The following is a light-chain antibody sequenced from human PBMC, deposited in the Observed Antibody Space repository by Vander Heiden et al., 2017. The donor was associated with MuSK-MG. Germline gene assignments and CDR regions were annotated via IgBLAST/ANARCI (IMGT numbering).Light chain of an antibody. CDR1: QSISSY. V-gene: IGKV1-39*01. CDR3: QQSDSTLNT. J-gene: IGKJ5*01. CDR2: AAS. Sequence: DIQMTQSPSSLSASVGDRVTITCRASQSISSYLNWYQQKPGKAPKLLIYAASSLQSGVPSRFSGSGSGTDFTLTISRLQPEDFATYYCQQSDSTLNTFGQGTQVEIK.